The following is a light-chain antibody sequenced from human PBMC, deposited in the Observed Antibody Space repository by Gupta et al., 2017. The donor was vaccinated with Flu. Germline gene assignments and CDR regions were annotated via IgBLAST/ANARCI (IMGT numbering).Light chain of an antibody. CDR1: QSISSD. J-gene: IGKJ2*01. Sequence: EIVMTQSPATLSVSPGERATLSCTASQSISSDVVWYQMKAGQAPRLLIYGASTRATGIPARFSGSGSGTEFTLTISSRQSEDFAVYYCQQYYDWPPYTFGQGTTVEIK. CDR2: GAS. CDR3: QQYYDWPPYT. V-gene: IGKV3-15*01.